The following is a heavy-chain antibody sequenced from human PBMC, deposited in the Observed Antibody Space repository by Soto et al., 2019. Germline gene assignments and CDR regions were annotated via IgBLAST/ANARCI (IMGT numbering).Heavy chain of an antibody. V-gene: IGHV4-31*03. CDR2: IYYSGST. D-gene: IGHD3-10*01. CDR1: GGSISSGGYY. Sequence: SETLSLTCTVSGGSISSGGYYWSWIRQHPGKGLEWIGYIYYSGSTYYNPSLKSRVTISVDTSKNQFSLKLSSVTAADTAVYYCARQGLLWFGEATIKTYYFDYWGQGTLVTVSS. CDR3: ARQGLLWFGEATIKTYYFDY. J-gene: IGHJ4*02.